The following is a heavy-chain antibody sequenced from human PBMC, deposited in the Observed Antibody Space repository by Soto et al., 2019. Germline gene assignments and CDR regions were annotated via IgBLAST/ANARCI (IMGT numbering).Heavy chain of an antibody. Sequence: GGSLRLSCVASGFSFSNYNMNWVRRAPGKGLEWVSYITDSSDTVHYADSVRGRFTISRDNAESSLYLQMNSLRDEDTAVYFCARDFGHGYYLDYWGRGTLVTVSS. D-gene: IGHD3-3*01. CDR3: ARDFGHGYYLDY. V-gene: IGHV3-48*02. J-gene: IGHJ4*02. CDR1: GFSFSNYN. CDR2: ITDSSDTV.